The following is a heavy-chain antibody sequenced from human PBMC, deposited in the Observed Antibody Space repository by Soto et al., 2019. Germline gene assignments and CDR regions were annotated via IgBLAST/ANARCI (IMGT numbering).Heavy chain of an antibody. CDR3: AKIDNWNDGYYGMDV. V-gene: IGHV3-11*03. D-gene: IGHD1-1*01. CDR1: GFTFSDYY. Sequence: GGSLRLSCAASGFTFSDYYMSWIRQAPGKGLEWVSYISSSSSYTNYADSVKGRFTISRDNSKNSLYLQMNSLRAEDTAVYYCAKIDNWNDGYYGMDVWGQGTTVTVSS. CDR2: ISSSSSYT. J-gene: IGHJ6*02.